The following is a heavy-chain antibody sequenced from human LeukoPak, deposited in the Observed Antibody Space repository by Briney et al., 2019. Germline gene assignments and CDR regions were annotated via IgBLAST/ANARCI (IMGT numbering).Heavy chain of an antibody. J-gene: IGHJ4*02. Sequence: ASVKVSCKASGYTFTGYYIHWVRQAPGQGLEWMGRINPSNGVTDYAQKFQGKVTMTRDTSISTAYVDLSRLRSDDSAVYFCATLGGDNDDTPFDYWGQGTLVTVSS. CDR3: ATLGGDNDDTPFDY. CDR1: GYTFTGYY. V-gene: IGHV1-2*06. CDR2: INPSNGVT. D-gene: IGHD3-16*01.